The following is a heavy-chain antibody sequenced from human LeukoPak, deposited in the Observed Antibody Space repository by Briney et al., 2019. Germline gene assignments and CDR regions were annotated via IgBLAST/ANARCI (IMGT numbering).Heavy chain of an antibody. CDR1: GDSVSSKNAA. J-gene: IGHJ4*02. V-gene: IGHV6-1*01. D-gene: IGHD2-8*02. CDR3: ARSTGWLNGN. Sequence: SQTLSLTCAISGDSVSSKNAAWNWIRQSPSRGLEWLGRTYYRSKWYNDYAVSVKSRITINPDTSKNQLSLHLNSVTPEDAAVYYCARSTGWLNGNWGKGTLVTVSS. CDR2: TYYRSKWYN.